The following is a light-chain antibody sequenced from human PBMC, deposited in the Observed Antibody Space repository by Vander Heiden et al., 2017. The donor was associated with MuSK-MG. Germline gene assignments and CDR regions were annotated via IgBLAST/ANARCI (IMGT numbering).Light chain of an antibody. CDR2: ATS. J-gene: IGKJ4*01. Sequence: EIVLTQSPGTLSLSPGERATLSCRASQSVSNNYLAWYQQKPGQAPRLLIYATSSRATGIPDRFSGSGSGTDFTLTISRLEPEDVAVYYCQQDGSSSITFGGGTKVEIK. V-gene: IGKV3-20*01. CDR3: QQDGSSSIT. CDR1: QSVSNNY.